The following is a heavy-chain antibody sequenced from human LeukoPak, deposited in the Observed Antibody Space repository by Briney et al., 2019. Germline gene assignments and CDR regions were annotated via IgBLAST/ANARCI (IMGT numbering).Heavy chain of an antibody. J-gene: IGHJ4*02. CDR3: ARDSKSVPSSTSCSFFDY. Sequence: GGSLRLSCAASGFTFSDYWMSWVRQAPGKGLEWVANIKQDGSQIYYAGSVKGRFTISRDNAKNSLYLQINSLRAEDTAVYYCARDSKSVPSSTSCSFFDYWGQGTLVTVSS. V-gene: IGHV3-7*01. D-gene: IGHD2-2*01. CDR2: IKQDGSQI. CDR1: GFTFSDYW.